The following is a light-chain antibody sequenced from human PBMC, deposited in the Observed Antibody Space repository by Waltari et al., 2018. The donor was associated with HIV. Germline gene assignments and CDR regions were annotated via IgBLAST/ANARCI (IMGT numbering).Light chain of an antibody. CDR1: SSNFERNP. V-gene: IGLV1-44*01. J-gene: IGLJ1*01. CDR2: SSI. CDR3: AAWDDSLDGYV. Sequence: QSVLTQPPSASGTPGQRVPISCSGSSSNFERNPLTRYQQFPGPTPKVVIYSSIQRPSGGPDRFSGARSGTSASLAISGLQSEDEAHYYCAAWDDSLDGYVFGPGTEVTVL.